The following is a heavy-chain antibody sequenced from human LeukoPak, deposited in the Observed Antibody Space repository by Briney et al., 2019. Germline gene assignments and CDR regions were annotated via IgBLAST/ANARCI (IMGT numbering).Heavy chain of an antibody. Sequence: ASVKVSCKASGYTFTSYGISWVRQAPGQGLEWMGWISAYNGNTNYAQKLQGRVTMTTDTSTSTAYMELRSLRSDDTAVYYCARVQRVKFPLKYYFDYWGQGTLVTLSS. CDR1: GYTFTSYG. CDR3: ARVQRVKFPLKYYFDY. J-gene: IGHJ4*02. CDR2: ISAYNGNT. D-gene: IGHD3-10*01. V-gene: IGHV1-18*01.